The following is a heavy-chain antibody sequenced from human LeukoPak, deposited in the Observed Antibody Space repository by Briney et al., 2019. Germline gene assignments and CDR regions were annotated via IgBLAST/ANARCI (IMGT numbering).Heavy chain of an antibody. CDR1: GGSITTSSYY. Sequence: SETLSLTCSVSGGSITTSSYYWGWIRQPPEKGLEWIGSVFYTGGTYYSPSLKSRVTMSVDTSKNQFSLKLTSVTAADTAVYYCARHGGTRITLVQVYYFDYWGQGTLVTVSS. CDR3: ARHGGTRITLVQVYYFDY. J-gene: IGHJ4*02. V-gene: IGHV4-39*01. CDR2: VFYTGGT. D-gene: IGHD4-11*01.